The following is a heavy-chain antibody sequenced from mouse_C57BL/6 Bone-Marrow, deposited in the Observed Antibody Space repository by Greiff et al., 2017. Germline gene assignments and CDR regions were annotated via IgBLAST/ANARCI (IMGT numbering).Heavy chain of an antibody. D-gene: IGHD2-3*01. Sequence: VHVKQSGAELVRPGASVKLSCTASGFNIKDDYIHWVKQRPEQGLEWIGWIDPEIGDTEYASKFLGQATLTSDTSSNAAYLQLSSLTSADTAVYYCSSFDGNYFDFWGQGAPLTVAS. V-gene: IGHV14-4*01. CDR1: GFNIKDDY. CDR3: SSFDGNYFDF. J-gene: IGHJ2*01. CDR2: IDPEIGDT.